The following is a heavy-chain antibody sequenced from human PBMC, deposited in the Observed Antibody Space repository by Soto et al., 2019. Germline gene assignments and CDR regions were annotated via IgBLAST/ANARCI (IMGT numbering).Heavy chain of an antibody. CDR2: ISAYNGNT. V-gene: IGHV1-18*01. J-gene: IGHJ1*01. CDR3: ARDWDCSGGSCYQH. CDR1: GYTFTSYG. D-gene: IGHD2-15*01. Sequence: ASVKVSCKASGYTFTSYGISWVRQAPGQGLEWMGWISAYNGNTNYAQKLQGRVTMTTDTSTSTAYMELRSLGSDDTAVYYCARDWDCSGGSCYQHWGQGTLVTVSS.